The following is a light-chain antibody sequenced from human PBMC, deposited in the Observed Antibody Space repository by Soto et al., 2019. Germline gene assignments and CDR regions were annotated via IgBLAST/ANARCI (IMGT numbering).Light chain of an antibody. J-gene: IGLJ2*01. Sequence: QSALTQPASVSGSPGPSITISCTGTSSDVGGYNYVYWHQQHPGNPPKLIIYAVSNRPSGVSNRFSCSKSCSTASQTISGLLDEEEADDYCCPSWGSDTVVFGGGTKVTVL. CDR2: AVS. CDR3: CPSWGSDTVV. CDR1: SSDVGGYNY. V-gene: IGLV2-14*01.